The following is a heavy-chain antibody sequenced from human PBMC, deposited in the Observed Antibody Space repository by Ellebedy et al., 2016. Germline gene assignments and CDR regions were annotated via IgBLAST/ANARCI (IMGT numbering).Heavy chain of an antibody. CDR1: GFTFSSYA. CDR2: ISGSGGST. V-gene: IGHV3-23*01. Sequence: GESLKISXAASGFTFSSYAMSWVRQAPGKGLEWVSAISGSGGSTYYADSVKGRFTISRDNSKNTLYLQMNSLRAEDTAVYYCAKCEFPDDYWGQGTLVTVSS. CDR3: AKCEFPDDY. D-gene: IGHD3-10*01. J-gene: IGHJ4*02.